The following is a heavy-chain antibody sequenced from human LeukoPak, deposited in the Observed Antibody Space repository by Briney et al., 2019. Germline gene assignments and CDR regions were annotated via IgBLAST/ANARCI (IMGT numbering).Heavy chain of an antibody. D-gene: IGHD2-15*01. J-gene: IGHJ4*02. V-gene: IGHV1-69*13. CDR1: GGTFSSYA. CDR2: IIPIFGTA. Sequence: ASVKVSCKASGGTFSSYAISWVRQAPGQGLEWMGGIIPIFGTANYARKFQGRVTITADESTSTAYMELSSLRSEDTAVYYCARDLYCSGGSCYPGWGQGTLVTVSS. CDR3: ARDLYCSGGSCYPG.